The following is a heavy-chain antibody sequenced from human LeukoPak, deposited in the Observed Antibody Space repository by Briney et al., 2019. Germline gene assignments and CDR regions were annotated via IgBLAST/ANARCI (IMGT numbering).Heavy chain of an antibody. CDR1: GFAFNMFA. CDR3: ARQQRIRHCSEGVCTEGYYFDY. CDR2: LSRAGSTT. D-gene: IGHD2-15*01. V-gene: IGHV3-23*01. J-gene: IGHJ4*02. Sequence: PGGSLRLSCAGTGFAFNMFAIDWVRQAPGPGLEWVSGLSRAGSTTNYANSVKGRFTISRDKSQNSVFLQLNSLRPEDTAVYYCARQQRIRHCSEGVCTEGYYFDYWGQGTLVTVSS.